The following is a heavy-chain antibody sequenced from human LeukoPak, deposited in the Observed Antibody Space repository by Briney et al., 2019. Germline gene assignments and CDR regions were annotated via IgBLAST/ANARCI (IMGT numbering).Heavy chain of an antibody. V-gene: IGHV3-23*01. Sequence: GGSLRLSCAASGFDFSSYGMSWVRQSPGKGLEWVSTFSTSSTSTYYADSVKGRFTISRDNSKNTLYLQMNSLRDEDTAVYYCAKGDTYYDLLTCFDFWGPGTLVTVSS. CDR2: FSTSSTST. CDR1: GFDFSSYG. D-gene: IGHD3-9*01. J-gene: IGHJ4*02. CDR3: AKGDTYYDLLTCFDF.